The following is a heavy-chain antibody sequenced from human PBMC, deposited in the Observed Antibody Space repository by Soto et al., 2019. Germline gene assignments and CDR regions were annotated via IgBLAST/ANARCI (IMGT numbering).Heavy chain of an antibody. Sequence: PGGSLRLSCAASGFTFSDYYMSWIRQAPGKGLEWVSYISSSSSYTNYADSVRGRFTISRDNAKNSLYLQMNSLRAEDTAVYYCARDSGYDYVWRSYRYTNYYYYGMDVWRQGTTVTLS. J-gene: IGHJ6*02. CDR3: ARDSGYDYVWRSYRYTNYYYYGMDV. D-gene: IGHD3-16*02. V-gene: IGHV3-11*06. CDR2: ISSSSSYT. CDR1: GFTFSDYY.